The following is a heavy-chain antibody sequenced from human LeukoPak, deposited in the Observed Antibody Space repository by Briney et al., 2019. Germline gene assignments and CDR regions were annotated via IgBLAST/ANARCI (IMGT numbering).Heavy chain of an antibody. CDR2: INPSGGGT. CDR3: RTDRYGDYGDYIDY. V-gene: IGHV1-46*01. CDR1: GYTFTSYY. D-gene: IGHD4-17*01. Sequence: ASVKVSCKASGYTFTSYYMHWVRQAPGQGLEWMGIINPSGGGTSYAQKFQGRVTMTRDTSISTAYMELSRLRSDDTAVYYCRTDRYGDYGDYIDYWGQGTLVTVSS. J-gene: IGHJ4*02.